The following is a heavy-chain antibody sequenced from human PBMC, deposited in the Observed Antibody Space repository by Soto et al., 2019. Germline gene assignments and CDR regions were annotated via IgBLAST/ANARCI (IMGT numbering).Heavy chain of an antibody. CDR1: GYTFSSYS. CDR2: MSAYNGNT. D-gene: IGHD3-16*01. J-gene: IGHJ6*02. V-gene: IGHV1-18*01. CDR3: ARPTSIYYYGMDV. Sequence: KVSCKASGYTFSSYSISWVRQAPGQGLEWMGWMSAYNGNTNYAQKLQDRVTMTTDTSTSTAYMELRSLRSDDTAVYYCARPTSIYYYGMDVWGQGTTVTVSS.